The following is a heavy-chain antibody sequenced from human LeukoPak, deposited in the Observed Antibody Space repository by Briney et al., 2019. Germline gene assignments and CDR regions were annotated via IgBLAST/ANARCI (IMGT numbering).Heavy chain of an antibody. J-gene: IGHJ4*02. CDR2: ISSSGSTI. D-gene: IGHD1-26*01. V-gene: IGHV3-11*01. Sequence: GGSLRLSCAASGFTFSDYYMSWIRQAPGRGLEWVSYISSSGSTIYYADSVKGRFTISRDNAKNSLYLQMNSLRAEDTAVYYCARDKSGGATSFDYWGQGTLVTVSS. CDR3: ARDKSGGATSFDY. CDR1: GFTFSDYY.